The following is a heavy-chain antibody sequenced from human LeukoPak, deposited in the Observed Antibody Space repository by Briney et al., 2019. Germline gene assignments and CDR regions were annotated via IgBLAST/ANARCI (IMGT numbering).Heavy chain of an antibody. D-gene: IGHD3-10*01. CDR2: ISSSSSTI. J-gene: IGHJ4*02. CDR3: AREVDGSGSSPFDY. Sequence: PGRSLRLSCAASGFTFSSYSMNWVRQAPGKGLEWVSYISSSSSTIYYADSVKGRFTISRDNAKNSLYLQMNSLRAEDTAVYYCAREVDGSGSSPFDYWGQGTLVTVSS. CDR1: GFTFSSYS. V-gene: IGHV3-48*01.